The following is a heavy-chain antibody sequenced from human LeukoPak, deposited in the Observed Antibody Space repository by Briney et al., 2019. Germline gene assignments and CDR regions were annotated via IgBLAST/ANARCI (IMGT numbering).Heavy chain of an antibody. V-gene: IGHV6-1*01. CDR2: TYHRSKWNN. J-gene: IGHJ4*02. Sequence: SQTLSLTCAITGDSFSSNIATWNWIRQSPSRGLEWLGRTYHRSKWNNDYAVSVKSRITINPDTSKNQLSLQLNSVTPEDTAVYYCAKAGYYDSSGYSYGIDYWGQGTLVTVSS. CDR3: AKAGYYDSSGYSYGIDY. D-gene: IGHD3-22*01. CDR1: GDSFSSNIAT.